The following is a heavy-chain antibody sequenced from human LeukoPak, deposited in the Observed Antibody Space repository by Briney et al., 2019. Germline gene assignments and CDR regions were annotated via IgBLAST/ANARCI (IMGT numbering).Heavy chain of an antibody. V-gene: IGHV1-2*02. D-gene: IGHD6-13*01. Sequence: ASVKVSXKASGYTFTGYYMHWVRQAPGQGLEWMGWINPNSGGTNYAQKFQGRVTTTRDTSISTAYMELSRLRSDDTAVYYCARSQGIAAAGRRFDPWGQGTLVTVSS. CDR3: ARSQGIAAAGRRFDP. CDR2: INPNSGGT. CDR1: GYTFTGYY. J-gene: IGHJ5*02.